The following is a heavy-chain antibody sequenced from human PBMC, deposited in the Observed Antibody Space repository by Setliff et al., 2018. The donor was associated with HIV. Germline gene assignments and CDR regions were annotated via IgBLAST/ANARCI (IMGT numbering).Heavy chain of an antibody. V-gene: IGHV1-18*01. J-gene: IGHJ4*02. D-gene: IGHD3-22*01. CDR2: ISAYIGDT. CDR3: ARAVGGSNYFDYSGYQDF. CDR1: GYPFDSYG. Sequence: ASVKVSCKTSGYPFDSYGISWVRQAPGQGLDWMGWISAYIGDTKYAQRFQVRVTMTTDPSTPTAYMELRSLKSEDTAVYYCARAVGGSNYFDYSGYQDFWGQGTRVTVSS.